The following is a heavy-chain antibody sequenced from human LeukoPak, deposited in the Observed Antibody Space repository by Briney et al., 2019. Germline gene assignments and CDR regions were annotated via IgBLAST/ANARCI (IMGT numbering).Heavy chain of an antibody. CDR2: IYYSGST. CDR1: GGSISSYY. CDR3: ARDRAYYDFWSGVDY. V-gene: IGHV4-59*01. D-gene: IGHD3-3*01. J-gene: IGHJ4*02. Sequence: SETLSLTCTVSGGSISSYYWSWIRQPPGKGLEWIGYIYYSGSTNYNPSLKSRVTITVDTSKNQFSLKLSSVTAADTAVYYCARDRAYYDFWSGVDYWGQGTLVTVSS.